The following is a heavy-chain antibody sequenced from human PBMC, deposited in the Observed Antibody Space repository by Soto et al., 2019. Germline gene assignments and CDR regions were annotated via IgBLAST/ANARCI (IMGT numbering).Heavy chain of an antibody. CDR3: ARDRRFWSGSYGMDV. V-gene: IGHV1-2*02. Sequence: ASVKVSCKASGYTFTGYYMHWVRQAPGQGLEWMGWINPNSGGKNYAQKFQGRVTMTRDTSISTAYMELSRLRSDDTAVYYCARDRRFWSGSYGMDVWGQGTTVTVSS. CDR1: GYTFTGYY. CDR2: INPNSGGK. D-gene: IGHD3-3*01. J-gene: IGHJ6*02.